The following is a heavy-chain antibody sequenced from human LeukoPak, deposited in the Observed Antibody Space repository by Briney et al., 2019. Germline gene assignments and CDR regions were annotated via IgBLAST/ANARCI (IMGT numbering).Heavy chain of an antibody. Sequence: SETVSLTCSVSGDSVSRSDSYWDWIRPPPGKGLEWIGTIYYSGRTYYSPSLKSRVTMSVDPSNNQFSLNLRSVTAADTALYYCARRRYYDGSGYLEWGQGTLLSVSS. CDR1: GDSVSRSDSY. CDR3: ARRRYYDGSGYLE. CDR2: IYYSGRT. V-gene: IGHV4-39*01. J-gene: IGHJ1*01. D-gene: IGHD3-22*01.